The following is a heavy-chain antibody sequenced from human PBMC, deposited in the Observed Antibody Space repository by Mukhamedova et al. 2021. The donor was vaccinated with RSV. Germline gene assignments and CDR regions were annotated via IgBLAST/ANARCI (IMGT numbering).Heavy chain of an antibody. CDR2: IKQDGSEK. D-gene: IGHD3-22*01. CDR3: ARGDADRYYYDSSGLVSWNSLQYYFDY. V-gene: IGHV3-7*03. Sequence: EWVANIKQDGSEKYYVDSVKGRFTISRDNAKNSLYLQMNSLRAEDTAVYYCARGDADRYYYDSSGLVSWNSLQYYFDYWGQGTLVT. J-gene: IGHJ4*02.